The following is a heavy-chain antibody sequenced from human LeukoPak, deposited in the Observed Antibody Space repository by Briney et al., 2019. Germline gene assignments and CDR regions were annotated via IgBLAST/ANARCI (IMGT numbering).Heavy chain of an antibody. V-gene: IGHV1-2*02. D-gene: IGHD6-13*01. J-gene: IGHJ5*02. CDR3: ARVGIAAAGINWFDP. Sequence: EASVKVSCKASGYTFTGYYMHWVRQAPGQGLEWMGWINPNSGGTNYAQKFQGRVTMTRDTSISTAYMELSRLRSDDTAVYYCARVGIAAAGINWFDPWGQGTLVTVSS. CDR1: GYTFTGYY. CDR2: INPNSGGT.